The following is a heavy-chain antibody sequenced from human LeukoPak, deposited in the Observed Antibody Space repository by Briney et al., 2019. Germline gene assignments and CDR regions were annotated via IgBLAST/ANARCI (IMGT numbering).Heavy chain of an antibody. D-gene: IGHD3-22*01. CDR3: ARSKYYYDSSGYFTYYFDY. CDR1: GFTFSSYW. V-gene: IGHV3-74*01. J-gene: IGHJ4*02. CDR2: INSDGSST. Sequence: GGSLRLSCAASGFTFSSYWMHWVRQAPGKGLVWVSRINSDGSSTSYADSVKGRFTISRDNAKNTLYLRMNSLRAEDTAVYYCARSKYYYDSSGYFTYYFDYWGQGTLVTVSS.